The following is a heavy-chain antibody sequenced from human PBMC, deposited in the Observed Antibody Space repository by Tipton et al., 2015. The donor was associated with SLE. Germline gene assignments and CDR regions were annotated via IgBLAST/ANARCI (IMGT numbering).Heavy chain of an antibody. CDR2: IYYSGST. J-gene: IGHJ6*03. CDR3: ARGPYCYMDV. CDR1: NGSISSSPYY. Sequence: TLSLTCTVSNGSISSSPYYWGWIRQSPGKGLAWVGSIYYSGSTYYNPSLKSRVTISVDTSRNQCSLNLTSVTAADTAVYYCARGPYCYMDVWGRGTT. V-gene: IGHV4-39*07.